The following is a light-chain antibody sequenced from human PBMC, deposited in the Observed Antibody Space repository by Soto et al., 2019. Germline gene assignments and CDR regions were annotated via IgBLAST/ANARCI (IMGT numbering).Light chain of an antibody. J-gene: IGLJ1*01. CDR3: AAWDDTVRSYV. Sequence: QSVLTQPPSVSGTPGQRVTISCSGGISNIATNYVHWFQQLPGTAPKLLSNRDNQRPSGAPDRFSGSKSGTSASLAISGLRSEDEAEYYCAAWDDTVRSYVFGTGTKLTVL. CDR2: RDN. CDR1: ISNIATNY. V-gene: IGLV1-47*01.